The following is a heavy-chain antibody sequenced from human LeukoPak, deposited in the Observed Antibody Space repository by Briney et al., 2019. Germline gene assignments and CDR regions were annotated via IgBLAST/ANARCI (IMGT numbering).Heavy chain of an antibody. J-gene: IGHJ5*02. CDR2: IYYSGST. D-gene: IGHD6-13*01. CDR3: ARRGSSWFRWFDP. V-gene: IGHV4-59*08. Sequence: SETLSLTCTVSGGSISSYYWSWIRQPPGKGLEWIGYIYYSGSTNYNPSLKSRVTISVDTSKNQFSLKLSSVTAADTAVYYCARRGSSWFRWFDPWGQGTLVTVPT. CDR1: GGSISSYY.